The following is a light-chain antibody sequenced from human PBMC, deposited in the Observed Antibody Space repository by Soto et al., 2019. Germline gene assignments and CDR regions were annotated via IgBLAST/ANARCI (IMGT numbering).Light chain of an antibody. CDR2: GAS. Sequence: IVLTQSPGTLSLSPGERATLSCRASQSVTSNYLAWYQQKPGQAPRLLIYGASTRASDIPDRFSGSVSGTDFTLTISRLEPEDFATYYCQQYGTSPRITFGQGTRLDIK. J-gene: IGKJ5*01. V-gene: IGKV3-20*01. CDR3: QQYGTSPRIT. CDR1: QSVTSNY.